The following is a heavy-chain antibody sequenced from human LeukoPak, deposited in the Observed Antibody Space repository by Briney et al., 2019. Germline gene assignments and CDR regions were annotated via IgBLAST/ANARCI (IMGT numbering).Heavy chain of an antibody. D-gene: IGHD3-22*01. Sequence: SETLSLTCTVSGGSISSSSYYWGWIRQPPGKGLEWIGSIYYSGSTYYNPSLKSRVTISVDTSKNQFSLKLSSVTAADTAVYYCATLQSSGYDYSDYWGQGIQVTVSS. CDR3: ATLQSSGYDYSDY. V-gene: IGHV4-39*07. J-gene: IGHJ4*02. CDR2: IYYSGST. CDR1: GGSISSSSYY.